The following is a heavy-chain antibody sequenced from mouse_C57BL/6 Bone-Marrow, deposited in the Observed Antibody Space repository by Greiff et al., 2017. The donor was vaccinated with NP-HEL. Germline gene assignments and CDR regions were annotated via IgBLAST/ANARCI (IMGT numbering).Heavy chain of an antibody. CDR1: GFTFSSYG. CDR3: AASPRYDYDVDY. CDR2: ISSGGSYT. D-gene: IGHD2-4*01. V-gene: IGHV5-6*01. Sequence: EVQRVESGGDLVKPGGSLKLSCAASGFTFSSYGMSWVRQTPDKRLEWVATISSGGSYTYYPDSVKGRFTISRDNAKNTLYLQMSSLKSEDTAMYYCAASPRYDYDVDYWGQGTTLTVSS. J-gene: IGHJ2*01.